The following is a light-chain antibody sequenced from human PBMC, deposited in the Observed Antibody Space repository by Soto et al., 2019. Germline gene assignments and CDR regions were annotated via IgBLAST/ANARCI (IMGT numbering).Light chain of an antibody. Sequence: DVVMTQSPLSLPVTLGQPASISCRSSQSLLYSDGNTYLHWFQQRPGQSPRRLIYKVSNRDSGVPDIFSGSGSGTDFTLKISRVEAEDVGVYYCMQGTHWPRTFGQGTKVEIK. CDR1: QSLLYSDGNTY. V-gene: IGKV2-30*01. J-gene: IGKJ1*01. CDR2: KVS. CDR3: MQGTHWPRT.